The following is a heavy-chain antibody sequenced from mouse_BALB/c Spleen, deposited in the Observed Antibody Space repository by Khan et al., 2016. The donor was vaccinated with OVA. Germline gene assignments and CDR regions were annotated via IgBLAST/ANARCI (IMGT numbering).Heavy chain of an antibody. CDR1: GFNIEDTY. CDR2: IDPANGKT. Sequence: EMQLQESGAEFVKPGASVKLSCTASGFNIEDTYIHWVKQRPEQGLEWIGKIDPANGKTNYDPKFQGKATITADTSSNTAYLHLSSLTSEDTVVYYCAHSLLLYAMDYWGHGTSVTVSS. J-gene: IGHJ4*01. V-gene: IGHV14-3*02. CDR3: AHSLLLYAMDY. D-gene: IGHD1-2*01.